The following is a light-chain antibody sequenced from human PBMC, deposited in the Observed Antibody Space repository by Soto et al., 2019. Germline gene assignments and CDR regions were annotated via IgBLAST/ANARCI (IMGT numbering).Light chain of an antibody. CDR1: QSISYW. J-gene: IGKJ1*01. CDR3: QPYNSYSRT. CDR2: KAS. Sequence: IQMTQSPSTLSTSVGDRVTITCRASQSISYWLAWYQQKPGKAPNVLIYKASSLESGVPSRFSGSGSETEFTLTISSLQPDDYATYYCQPYNSYSRTFGQGTKVDIK. V-gene: IGKV1-5*03.